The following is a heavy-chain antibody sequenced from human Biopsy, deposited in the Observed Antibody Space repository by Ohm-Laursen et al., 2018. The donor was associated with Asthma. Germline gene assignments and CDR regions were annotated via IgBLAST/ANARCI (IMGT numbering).Heavy chain of an antibody. D-gene: IGHD6-19*01. J-gene: IGHJ6*02. V-gene: IGHV1-69*01. CDR3: ARCQAGYSSGWSLLLKKIYYSGMDV. CDR1: GGTFSNFA. Sequence: SSVKVSCKAPGGTFSNFAISWVRQAPGQGLEWLGGIMTVFGTANYAQKFQGRVTITADESTSTAYMEVTSLRSEDTAIYYCARCQAGYSSGWSLLLKKIYYSGMDVWGQGTAVTVSS. CDR2: IMTVFGTA.